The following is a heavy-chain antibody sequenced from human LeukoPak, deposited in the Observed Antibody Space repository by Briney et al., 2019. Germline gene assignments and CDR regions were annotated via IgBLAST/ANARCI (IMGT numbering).Heavy chain of an antibody. CDR1: GFTVSSNY. D-gene: IGHD3-10*01. V-gene: IGHV3-53*01. J-gene: IGHJ4*02. CDR3: ARERGGYGSGSSRDY. CDR2: IYSGGST. Sequence: GGSLRLSCAASGFTVSSNYMSWVRQAPGKGLEWVSVIYSGGSTYYADSVKGRFTISRDNSKNTLYLQMNSLRAEDTAVYYCARERGGYGSGSSRDYWGQGTLVTVSS.